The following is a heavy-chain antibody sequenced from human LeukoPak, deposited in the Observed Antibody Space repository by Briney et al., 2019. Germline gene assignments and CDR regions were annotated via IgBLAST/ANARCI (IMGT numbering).Heavy chain of an antibody. V-gene: IGHV3-30*18. Sequence: GGSLRLSCAASGFTFSSYGMHWGRQAPGKGLEGVAVISYDGSNKYYADSVKGRFTISRDNSKNTLYLQMNSLRAEDTAVYYCANSYYDILTGYYSEITYWGQGTLVTVSS. D-gene: IGHD3-9*01. CDR1: GFTFSSYG. CDR3: ANSYYDILTGYYSEITY. CDR2: ISYDGSNK. J-gene: IGHJ4*02.